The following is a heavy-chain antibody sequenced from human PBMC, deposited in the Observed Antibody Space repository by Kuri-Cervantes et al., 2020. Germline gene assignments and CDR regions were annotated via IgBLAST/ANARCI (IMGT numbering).Heavy chain of an antibody. D-gene: IGHD3-16*01. CDR1: GYTFTGYY. V-gene: IGHV1-2*02. CDR3: ARKYDYVWGSPVRPYYYYMDV. Sequence: ASVKVSCKASGYTFTGYYMHWVRQAPGQGLEWMGWINPNSGGTNYAQKFQGRVTMTRDTSISTAYMELSRLRSDDTAVYYCARKYDYVWGSPVRPYYYYMDVWGKGTTVTVSS. CDR2: INPNSGGT. J-gene: IGHJ6*03.